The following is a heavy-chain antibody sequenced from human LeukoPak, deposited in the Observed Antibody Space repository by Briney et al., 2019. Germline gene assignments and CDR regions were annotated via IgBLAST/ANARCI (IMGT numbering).Heavy chain of an antibody. D-gene: IGHD2-8*01. CDR1: GFTVSSNY. J-gene: IGHJ3*02. CDR2: IYSGGST. Sequence: TGGSLRLSCAASGFTVSSNYMSRVRQAPGKGLEWVSVIYSGGSTYYADSVKGRFTISRDNSKNTLYLQMNSLRAEDTAVYYCARDGPNQDAFDIWGQGTMVTVSS. V-gene: IGHV3-66*02. CDR3: ARDGPNQDAFDI.